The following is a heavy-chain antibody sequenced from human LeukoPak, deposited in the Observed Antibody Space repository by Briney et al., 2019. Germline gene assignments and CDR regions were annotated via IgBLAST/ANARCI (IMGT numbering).Heavy chain of an antibody. CDR3: ARESSSWYGYFHH. CDR1: GDSVSSNSAA. Sequence: SQTLSLTCVISGDSVSSNSAAWNWLRQSPSRGLEWLGRTYYRSKWYNDYAVSVKSRININPDTSKNQFSLQLNYVTPEDTAVYYCARESSSWYGYFHHWGQGTLVTVSS. J-gene: IGHJ1*01. D-gene: IGHD6-13*01. V-gene: IGHV6-1*01. CDR2: TYYRSKWYN.